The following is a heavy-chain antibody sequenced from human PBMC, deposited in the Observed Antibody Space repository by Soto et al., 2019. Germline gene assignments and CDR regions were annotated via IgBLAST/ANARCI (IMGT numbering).Heavy chain of an antibody. D-gene: IGHD3-10*02. Sequence: QVQLVQSGAEVKKPGSSVKVSCTASGGTFSDYAFSWVRQAPGQGLEWMGGIIPMFSSSSFAQKFQGRLTITADDSTSTAYMSLSSLGCADTAMYYCAKDIGFQQHLFVFDLWGPGTLVTVSS. CDR1: GGTFSDYA. CDR2: IIPMFSSS. CDR3: AKDIGFQQHLFVFDL. J-gene: IGHJ4*02. V-gene: IGHV1-69*01.